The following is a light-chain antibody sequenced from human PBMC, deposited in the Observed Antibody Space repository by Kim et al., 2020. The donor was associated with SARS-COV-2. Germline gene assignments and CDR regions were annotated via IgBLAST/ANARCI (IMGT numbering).Light chain of an antibody. J-gene: IGKJ1*01. CDR1: QGISGW. Sequence: DIQMTQSPRSLSASVGERVTITGRASQGISGWLAWYQQKPQKAPKSLIYAASSLQSGVPSRFTGSGSGTDFTLSITSLQPEDFATYYCQQYDNYPRTFGQGTKVDIK. V-gene: IGKV1D-16*01. CDR3: QQYDNYPRT. CDR2: AAS.